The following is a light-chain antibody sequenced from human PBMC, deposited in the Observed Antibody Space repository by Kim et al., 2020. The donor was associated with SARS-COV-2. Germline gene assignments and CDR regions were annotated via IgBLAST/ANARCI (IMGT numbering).Light chain of an antibody. CDR1: SGSIDDNY. V-gene: IGLV6-57*03. CDR2: GDD. Sequence: ETVTISCTRSSGSIDDNYVRWYQQRPGGVPTTVIYGDDQRPSGVSDRFSGSIDNSSNSASLPISGLRTEDEADYYCQSYNRDNVLFGGGTQLTVL. J-gene: IGLJ2*01. CDR3: QSYNRDNVL.